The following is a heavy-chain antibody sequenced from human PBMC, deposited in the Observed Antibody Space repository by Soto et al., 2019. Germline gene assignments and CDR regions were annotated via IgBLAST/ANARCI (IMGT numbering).Heavy chain of an antibody. Sequence: QVQLVQSGAEVKKPGASVKVSCKASGYTFTSYDINWVRQATGQGLEWMGWMNPNSGNTGYAQKFQGRVTMTRNTSISTAYMELSSLRSEDTAVYYCAGRAYYYDSSGYRSNAFDIWGQGTMVTVSS. D-gene: IGHD3-22*01. CDR3: AGRAYYYDSSGYRSNAFDI. J-gene: IGHJ3*02. CDR2: MNPNSGNT. CDR1: GYTFTSYD. V-gene: IGHV1-8*01.